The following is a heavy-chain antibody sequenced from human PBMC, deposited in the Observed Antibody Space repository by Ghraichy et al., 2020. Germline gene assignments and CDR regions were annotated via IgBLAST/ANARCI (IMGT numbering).Heavy chain of an antibody. J-gene: IGHJ5*02. D-gene: IGHD3-9*01. CDR2: IFYSGST. CDR1: GGSINNNNYF. V-gene: IGHV4-39*01. CDR3: ARQSHYYDSLTEVGP. Sequence: SETLSLTCSVSGGSINNNNYFWGWIRQPPGKGLDWIGSIFYSGSTHYNPSLESRVTISVHTSKNQFYLRLRSVTAADTAVYYCARQSHYYDSLTEVGPWGQGTLVTVSS.